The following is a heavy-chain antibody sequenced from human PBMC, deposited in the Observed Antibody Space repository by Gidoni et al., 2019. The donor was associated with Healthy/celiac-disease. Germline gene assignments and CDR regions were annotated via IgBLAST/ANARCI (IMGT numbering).Heavy chain of an antibody. CDR2: IYTSGST. CDR3: ARKGYSSGSLDI. D-gene: IGHD6-19*01. Sequence: QVQLQESGPGLVTPSETLSLTCTVSGGSISSYYWSWIRQPAGKGLEWVGRIYTSGSTNYNPSLKRRVTMSVDTSKNQFSLKLSSVTAADTAVYYCARKGYSSGSLDIWGQGTMVTVSS. V-gene: IGHV4-4*07. CDR1: GGSISSYY. J-gene: IGHJ3*02.